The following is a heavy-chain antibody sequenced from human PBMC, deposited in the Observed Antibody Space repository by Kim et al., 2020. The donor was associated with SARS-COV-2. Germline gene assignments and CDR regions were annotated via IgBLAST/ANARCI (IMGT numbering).Heavy chain of an antibody. CDR2: IWYDGSNK. Sequence: GGSLRLSCAASGFTFSSYGMHWVRQAPGKGLEWVAVIWYDGSNKYYADSVKGRFTISRDNSKNTLYLQMNSLRAEDTAVYYCLGIAAAGTEYTYYYGMDVWGQDHGHRLL. J-gene: IGHJ6*02. CDR1: GFTFSSYG. V-gene: IGHV3-33*01. D-gene: IGHD6-13*01. CDR3: LGIAAAGTEYTYYYGMDV.